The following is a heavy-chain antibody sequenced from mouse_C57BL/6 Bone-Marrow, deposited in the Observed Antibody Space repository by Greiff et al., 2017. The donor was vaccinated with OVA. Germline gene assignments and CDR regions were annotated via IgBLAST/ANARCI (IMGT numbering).Heavy chain of an antibody. V-gene: IGHV1-26*01. D-gene: IGHD4-1*02. Sequence: EVQLQQSGPELVKPGASVKISCKASGYTFTDYYMNWVKQSHGKSLEWFGDINPNNGGTSYNQKFKGKATLTVDKSSSTAYMELRSLTSEDSAVYYCARIATGYYAMDYWGQGTSVTVSS. J-gene: IGHJ4*01. CDR2: INPNNGGT. CDR3: ARIATGYYAMDY. CDR1: GYTFTDYY.